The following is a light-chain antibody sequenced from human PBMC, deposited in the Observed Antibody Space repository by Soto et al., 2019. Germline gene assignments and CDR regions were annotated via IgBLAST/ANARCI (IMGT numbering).Light chain of an antibody. J-gene: IGLJ1*01. CDR2: EVS. V-gene: IGLV2-8*01. Sequence: QSALTQPPSASGSPGQSVTISCTGTSNDVGGSNYVSWYQLHPGKAPKLMIFEVSNRPSGVPDRFSGSKSGNTASLTVSGLQAEDEADYYSSSYAVNYMGYVFGTGTKVTVL. CDR1: SNDVGGSNY. CDR3: SSYAVNYMGYV.